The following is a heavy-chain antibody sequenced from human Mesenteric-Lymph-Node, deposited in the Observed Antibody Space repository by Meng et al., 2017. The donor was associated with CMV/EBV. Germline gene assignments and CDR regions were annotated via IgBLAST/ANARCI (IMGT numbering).Heavy chain of an antibody. D-gene: IGHD2-21*01. CDR2: IKQDGSEK. Sequence: GESLKISCAASGFTFSSYWMNWVRQAPGKGLEWVANIKQDGSEKYYVDSVKGRFTISRDNAKNSLYLQMNSLRAEDTAVYYCARDLGNCGGDCYWDWFDPWGQGTLVTVSS. J-gene: IGHJ5*02. CDR1: GFTFSSYW. CDR3: ARDLGNCGGDCYWDWFDP. V-gene: IGHV3-7*01.